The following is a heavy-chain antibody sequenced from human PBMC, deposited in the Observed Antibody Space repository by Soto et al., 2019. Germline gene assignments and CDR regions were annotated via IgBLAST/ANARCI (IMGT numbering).Heavy chain of an antibody. Sequence: PVGSLRLSCAASGFTFDDYAMHWVRQAPGKGLEWVSGISWNSGSIGYADSVKGRFTISRDNAKNSLYLQMNSLRAEDTALYYCAKSSRRILQDGMDVWGQGTTVTVSS. D-gene: IGHD2-15*01. J-gene: IGHJ6*02. CDR1: GFTFDDYA. CDR2: ISWNSGSI. CDR3: AKSSRRILQDGMDV. V-gene: IGHV3-9*01.